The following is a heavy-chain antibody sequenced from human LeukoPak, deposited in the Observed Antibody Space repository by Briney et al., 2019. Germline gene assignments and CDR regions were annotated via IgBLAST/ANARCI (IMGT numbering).Heavy chain of an antibody. V-gene: IGHV1-18*01. D-gene: IGHD2-2*01. CDR3: ARDKVDLVVPAALKYYYYGMDV. CDR1: GYTFTSYG. CDR2: ISTHNDNT. J-gene: IGHJ6*02. Sequence: ASVRVSCKASGYTFTSYGISRVRRAPGQGLEWMGWISTHNDNTNYAQKLQGRVTMTTDTSTSTAYMELRSLRSDDTAVYYCARDKVDLVVPAALKYYYYGMDVWGQGTTVTVSS.